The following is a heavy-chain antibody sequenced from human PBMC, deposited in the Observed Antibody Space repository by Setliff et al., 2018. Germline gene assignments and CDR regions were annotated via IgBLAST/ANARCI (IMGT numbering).Heavy chain of an antibody. CDR3: AKEASSGWYFDY. J-gene: IGHJ4*02. CDR2: MYTSETT. D-gene: IGHD6-19*01. Sequence: KPSETLSLTCTVSGGSINSYYWSWIRQPAGKGLEWIGRMYTSETTNCNPSLKSRVTMSVDTSKNQFSLKLCSVTAADTAVYYCAKEASSGWYFDYWGQGTLVTVSS. V-gene: IGHV4-4*07. CDR1: GGSINSYY.